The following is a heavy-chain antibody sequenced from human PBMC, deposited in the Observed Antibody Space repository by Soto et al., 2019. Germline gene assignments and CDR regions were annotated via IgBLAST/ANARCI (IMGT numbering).Heavy chain of an antibody. CDR1: GGSISSGGYS. Sequence: SETLSLICAVSGGSISSGGYSWSWIRQPPGKGLEWIGYIYHSGSTYYNPSLKSRVTISVDRSKNQFSLKLSSVTAADTAVYYCARHAVAVTGDYYYGMDVWGQGTTVTVSS. CDR3: ARHAVAVTGDYYYGMDV. V-gene: IGHV4-30-2*01. D-gene: IGHD6-19*01. J-gene: IGHJ6*02. CDR2: IYHSGST.